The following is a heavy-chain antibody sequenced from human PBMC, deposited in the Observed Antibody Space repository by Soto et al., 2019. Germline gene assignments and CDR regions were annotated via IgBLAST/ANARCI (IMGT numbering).Heavy chain of an antibody. CDR1: GASMNSYH. Sequence: SETLSLTCTVSGASMNSYHWSWIRQPAGKGLEWIGHIHSSGSTNYNPSLKSRVTMSVDTSKNQFSLRLMSLTATDTAVYYCARDQGVAAAGITWFDPWGQGSLVTVSS. V-gene: IGHV4-4*07. J-gene: IGHJ5*02. CDR3: ARDQGVAAAGITWFDP. CDR2: IHSSGST. D-gene: IGHD6-13*01.